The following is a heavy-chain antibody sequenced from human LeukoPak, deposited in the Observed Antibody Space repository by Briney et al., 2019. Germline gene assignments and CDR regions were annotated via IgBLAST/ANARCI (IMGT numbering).Heavy chain of an antibody. V-gene: IGHV4-39*01. D-gene: IGHD1-26*01. CDR2: IYYSGST. Sequence: SETLSLTCTVSGGSISSSSYYWGWIRQPPGKGLEWIGSIYYSGSTYYNPSLKSRVTISVDTSKNQFSLKLSSVTAANTAVYYCARQGPRGATTFFDYWGQGTLVTVSS. J-gene: IGHJ4*02. CDR1: GGSISSSSYY. CDR3: ARQGPRGATTFFDY.